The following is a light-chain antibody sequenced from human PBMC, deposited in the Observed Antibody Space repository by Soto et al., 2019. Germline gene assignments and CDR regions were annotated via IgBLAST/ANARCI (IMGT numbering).Light chain of an antibody. V-gene: IGKV3-20*01. CDR1: QSFTSRS. CDR3: QQYDSSPRT. J-gene: IGKJ1*01. Sequence: EIALTQSPGTLSLSPGERATLSCRASQSFTSRSLAWYQQKPGLAPRLLISGASNRAAGIPDRFSGSGSGTDFTLTISRLEPEDFAVYYCQQYDSSPRTFGQGTKVEIK. CDR2: GAS.